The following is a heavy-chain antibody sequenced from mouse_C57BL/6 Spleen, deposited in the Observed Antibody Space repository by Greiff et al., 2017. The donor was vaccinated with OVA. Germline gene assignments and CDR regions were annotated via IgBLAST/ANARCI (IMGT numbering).Heavy chain of an antibody. D-gene: IGHD4-1*01. Sequence: EVKLMESGPGLVKPSQSLSLTCSVTGYSITSGYYWNWIRQFPGNKLEWMGYISYDGSNNYNPSLKNRISITRDTSKNQFFLKLNSVTTEDTATYYCARGDWERYFDYWGQGTTLTVSS. CDR3: ARGDWERYFDY. CDR1: GYSITSGYY. J-gene: IGHJ2*01. V-gene: IGHV3-6*01. CDR2: ISYDGSN.